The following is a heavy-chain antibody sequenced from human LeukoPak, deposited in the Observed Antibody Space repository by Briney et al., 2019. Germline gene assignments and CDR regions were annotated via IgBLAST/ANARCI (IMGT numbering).Heavy chain of an antibody. D-gene: IGHD6-19*01. CDR1: GFTFADYG. Sequence: GGSLRLSCAASGFTFADYGMHWVRQAPGKGLEWVSLISGNGGTTRYADSVKGRFTISRDNSKNSLYLQMNSLRAEDTAVYYCAKDSSGWYRRVDYWGQGTLVTVSS. CDR2: ISGNGGTT. CDR3: AKDSSGWYRRVDY. V-gene: IGHV3-43*02. J-gene: IGHJ4*02.